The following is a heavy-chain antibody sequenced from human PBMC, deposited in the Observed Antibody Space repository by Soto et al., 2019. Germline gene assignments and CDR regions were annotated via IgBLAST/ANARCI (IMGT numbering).Heavy chain of an antibody. V-gene: IGHV1-18*01. D-gene: IGHD3-16*01. Sequence: QVQLVQSGDEVKKPGASVKVSCKASGYIFVNCGIAWVRQAPRHGLEWMGWISPYTGNTHSASKVQGRLTMTTDTSTSTAYMDLGSLTSDDTAVYYCVMVDNYVTPTPQDVWGQGTTVTVSS. J-gene: IGHJ6*02. CDR1: GYIFVNCG. CDR2: ISPYTGNT. CDR3: VMVDNYVTPTPQDV.